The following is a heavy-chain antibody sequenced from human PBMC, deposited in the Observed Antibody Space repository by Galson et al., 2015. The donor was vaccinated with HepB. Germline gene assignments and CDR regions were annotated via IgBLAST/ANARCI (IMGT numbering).Heavy chain of an antibody. CDR1: GYTLTELS. CDR2: FDPEDGET. Sequence: SVKVSCKVSGYTLTELSMHWVRQAPGKGLEWMGGFDPEDGETIYAQTFQGRFTMTEDTSTDTDYMELSSLRSEDTAVYYCATKPFGAGYYYDSSGCKFDYWGQGTLVTVSS. D-gene: IGHD3-22*01. CDR3: ATKPFGAGYYYDSSGCKFDY. J-gene: IGHJ4*02. V-gene: IGHV1-24*01.